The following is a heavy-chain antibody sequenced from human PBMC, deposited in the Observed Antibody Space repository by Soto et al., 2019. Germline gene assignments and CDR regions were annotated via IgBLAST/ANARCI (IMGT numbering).Heavy chain of an antibody. CDR3: ARDGLGYYYGSGSLDS. CDR1: GFTFSSYS. D-gene: IGHD3-10*01. J-gene: IGHJ4*02. CDR2: ISSSGSYI. Sequence: EVHLVESGGGLVRPGASLSLSCAASGFTFSSYSMNWVRQAPGKGLEWVSSISSSGSYIYYADSVKGRFTVSRDNAKKSLYLQMNSLRAEDTAVYYCARDGLGYYYGSGSLDSWGQGTLVTVSS. V-gene: IGHV3-21*01.